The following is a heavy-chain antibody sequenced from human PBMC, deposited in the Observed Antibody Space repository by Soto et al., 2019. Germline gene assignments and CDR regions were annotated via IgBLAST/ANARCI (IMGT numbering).Heavy chain of an antibody. D-gene: IGHD3-22*01. CDR3: ARDRYFYDRAGYYRTLDS. CDR1: GGSFNNHY. V-gene: IGHV4-59*11. J-gene: IGHJ5*01. CDR2: IFHSGIT. Sequence: PSETLSLTCTISGGSFNNHYWTWIRQSPGKGLEWIGYIFHSGITDYNPSVKSRVTISIDKSKNLFSLKLTSLTAADTAVSSCARDRYFYDRAGYYRTLDSWGQG.